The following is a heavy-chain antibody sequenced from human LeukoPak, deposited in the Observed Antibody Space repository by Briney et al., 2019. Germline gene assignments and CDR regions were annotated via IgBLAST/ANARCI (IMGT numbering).Heavy chain of an antibody. V-gene: IGHV4-59*01. Sequence: SEALSLTCTVSGASISSYYWSWIRQPPGKGLEWIGDIYYSGSIKYNPSLKSRVTMSVDTSKNQFSLKLSSVTAADTAIYYCARENPSGYYNRPIDYWGQGTLVTVPS. CDR3: ARENPSGYYNRPIDY. CDR2: IYYSGSI. J-gene: IGHJ4*02. CDR1: GASISSYY. D-gene: IGHD3-22*01.